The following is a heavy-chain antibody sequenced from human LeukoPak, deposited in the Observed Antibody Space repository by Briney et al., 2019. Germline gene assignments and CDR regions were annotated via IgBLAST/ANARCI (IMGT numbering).Heavy chain of an antibody. Sequence: SVKVSCKASGGTFSSYAISWVRQAPGQGLEWMGGIIPIFGTANYAQKFQGRVTITADKSTSTAYMELSSLRSEDTAVYYCARAESIVVVTGYFDYWGQGTLVTVSS. D-gene: IGHD2-21*02. V-gene: IGHV1-69*06. J-gene: IGHJ4*02. CDR2: IIPIFGTA. CDR1: GGTFSSYA. CDR3: ARAESIVVVTGYFDY.